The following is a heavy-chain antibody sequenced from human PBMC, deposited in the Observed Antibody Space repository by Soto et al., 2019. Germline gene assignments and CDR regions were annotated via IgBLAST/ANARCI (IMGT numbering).Heavy chain of an antibody. D-gene: IGHD3-22*01. CDR1: GFTFSSYG. V-gene: IGHV3-33*01. CDR3: ARDTYYYDSSGYYHDAFDI. Sequence: GGSLRLSCAASGFTFSSYGMHWVRQAPGKGLEWVAVIWYDGSNKYYADSVKGRFTISRDNSKDTLYLQMNSLRAEDTAVYYCARDTYYYDSSGYYHDAFDIWGQGTMVTVSS. J-gene: IGHJ3*02. CDR2: IWYDGSNK.